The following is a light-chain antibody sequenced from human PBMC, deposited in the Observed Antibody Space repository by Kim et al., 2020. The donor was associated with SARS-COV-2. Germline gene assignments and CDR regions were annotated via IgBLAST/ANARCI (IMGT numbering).Light chain of an antibody. J-gene: IGKJ4*01. V-gene: IGKV3-11*01. CDR1: QSINSD. Sequence: SLSPGERATRSCRASQSINSDLGWYKQIPGQPPRLLIYDASNRATGIPARFSGSGSGTDFTLTISSLEPEDFALYYCLQRHDWPLTFGGGTKLEI. CDR2: DAS. CDR3: LQRHDWPLT.